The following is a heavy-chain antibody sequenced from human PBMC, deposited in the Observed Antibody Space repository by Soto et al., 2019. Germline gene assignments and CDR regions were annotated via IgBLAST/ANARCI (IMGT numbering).Heavy chain of an antibody. V-gene: IGHV1-3*01. D-gene: IGHD3-10*01. Sequence: ASVKVCCKASGYTFTSYAMHWVRQAPGQRLEWMGWINAGNGNTKYSQKFQGRVTITRDTSASTAYMELSSLRSEDTAVYYCARDWGMVRGVSTLYNWFDPWGQGTLVTVSS. CDR1: GYTFTSYA. J-gene: IGHJ5*02. CDR3: ARDWGMVRGVSTLYNWFDP. CDR2: INAGNGNT.